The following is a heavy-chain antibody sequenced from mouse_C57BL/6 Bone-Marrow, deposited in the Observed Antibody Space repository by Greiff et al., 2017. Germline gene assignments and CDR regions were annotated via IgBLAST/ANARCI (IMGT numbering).Heavy chain of an antibody. V-gene: IGHV1-26*01. Sequence: EVQLQQSGPELVKPGASVKISCKASGYTFTDYYMNWVKQSHGKSLEWIGDINPNNGGTSYNQKFKGKATLTVDKSSSTAYMELRSLTSEDSAVYYCARSTTVVALYWYFDVWGTGTTVTVSS. D-gene: IGHD1-1*01. CDR3: ARSTTVVALYWYFDV. CDR1: GYTFTDYY. J-gene: IGHJ1*03. CDR2: INPNNGGT.